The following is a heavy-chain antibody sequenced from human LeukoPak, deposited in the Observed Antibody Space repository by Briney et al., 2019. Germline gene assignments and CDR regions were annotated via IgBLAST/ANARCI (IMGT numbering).Heavy chain of an antibody. CDR1: GGSRINAGW. V-gene: IGHV4-4*02. CDR3: ASDLGYYYGLDI. CDR2: IFHSGNT. D-gene: IGHD3-16*01. Sequence: PSGTLSLTCDVSGGSRINAGWWSWVRQPPGKGLEWIGEIFHSGNTKYNPSLESRVTISVDKSNHQFTLEMKSATAADTAIYYCASDLGYYYGLDIWSRGTTVTVSS. J-gene: IGHJ6*02.